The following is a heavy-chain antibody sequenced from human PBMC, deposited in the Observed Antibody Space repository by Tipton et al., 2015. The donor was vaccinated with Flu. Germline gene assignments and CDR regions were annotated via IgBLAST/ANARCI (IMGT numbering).Heavy chain of an antibody. CDR1: GFTFNSYW. CDR2: IKQDGSEK. Sequence: SLRLSCAASGFTFNSYWMSWVRQAPGKGLEWVANIKQDGSEKYYVDSVKGRFTSPRDNAKNSLYLQMNSLRAEDAAVYYCARDSGSYAYWGQATLVTVSS. D-gene: IGHD1-26*01. V-gene: IGHV3-7*01. CDR3: ARDSGSYAY. J-gene: IGHJ4*02.